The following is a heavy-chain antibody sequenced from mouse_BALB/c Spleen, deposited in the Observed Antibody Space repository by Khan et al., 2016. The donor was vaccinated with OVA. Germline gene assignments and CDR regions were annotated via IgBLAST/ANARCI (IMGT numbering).Heavy chain of an antibody. D-gene: IGHD1-1*01. Sequence: EVELVESGGDLVKPGGSLKLSCAASGFTFSTYGMSWVRQTPDMRLEWVATISSGGHYTYYPDSVKGRFTISRDNAKNTLYLQISSLKSEDTAIYYCARLAYYYNSEGFAYWGQGTLVTVSA. V-gene: IGHV5-6*01. CDR3: ARLAYYYNSEGFAY. J-gene: IGHJ3*01. CDR1: GFTFSTYG. CDR2: ISSGGHYT.